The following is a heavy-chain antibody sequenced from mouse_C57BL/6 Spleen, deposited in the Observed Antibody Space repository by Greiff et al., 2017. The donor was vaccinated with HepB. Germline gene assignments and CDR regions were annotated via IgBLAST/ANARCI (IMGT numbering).Heavy chain of an antibody. Sequence: QVQLQQPGAELVKPGASVKLSCKASGYTFTSYWMHWVKQRPGRGLEWIGRIDPNSGGTKYNEKFKSKATLTVDKHSSTAYMQRSSLTSEDSAVYYCARAGVITTVVATNYFDYWGQGTTLTVSS. CDR1: GYTFTSYW. CDR2: IDPNSGGT. D-gene: IGHD1-1*01. V-gene: IGHV1-72*01. CDR3: ARAGVITTVVATNYFDY. J-gene: IGHJ2*01.